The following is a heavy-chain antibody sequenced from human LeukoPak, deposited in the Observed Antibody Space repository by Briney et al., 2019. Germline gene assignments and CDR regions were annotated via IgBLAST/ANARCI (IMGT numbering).Heavy chain of an antibody. CDR2: ISGSGGST. V-gene: IGHV3-23*01. D-gene: IGHD2-21*01. Sequence: GGSLRLSCAASGFTFSSYAMSWVRQAPGKGLEWVSAISGSGGSTYYADSVKGRFTISRDNSKNTLYLQMNSLRAEDTAVYYCAKFLPTHIVAANYHFDYWGQGTLVTVSS. CDR3: AKFLPTHIVAANYHFDY. CDR1: GFTFSSYA. J-gene: IGHJ4*02.